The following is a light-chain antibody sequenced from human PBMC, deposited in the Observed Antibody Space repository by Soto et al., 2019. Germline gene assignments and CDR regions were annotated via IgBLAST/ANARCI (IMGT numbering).Light chain of an antibody. CDR3: LHRSDGPQGNI. J-gene: IGKJ5*01. CDR2: DAS. Sequence: EIVFAHSPAPLSFSPVESATPSRRASQSISTHLAWYQQKPGQAPRLLISDASKTAAGVPARFTGSGSGTDFTLTISSLEPDDFVVYYCLHRSDGPQGNIFGHGTRLEIK. CDR1: QSISTH. V-gene: IGKV3-11*01.